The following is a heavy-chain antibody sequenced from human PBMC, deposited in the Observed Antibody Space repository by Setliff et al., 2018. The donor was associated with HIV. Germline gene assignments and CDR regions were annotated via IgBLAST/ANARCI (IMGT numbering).Heavy chain of an antibody. CDR1: GVSINSHY. J-gene: IGHJ3*02. V-gene: IGHV4-4*09. CDR2: IYTSGST. CDR3: ATRRDGYRDSFDI. Sequence: SETLSLTCTVSGVSINSHYWSWIRQPPGKGLEWIGYIYTSGSTNFNPSLKSRGTISVDTSRNQFSLKVTSVTAADTAVYYCATRRDGYRDSFDIWGQGTVVTVSS. D-gene: IGHD2-21*01.